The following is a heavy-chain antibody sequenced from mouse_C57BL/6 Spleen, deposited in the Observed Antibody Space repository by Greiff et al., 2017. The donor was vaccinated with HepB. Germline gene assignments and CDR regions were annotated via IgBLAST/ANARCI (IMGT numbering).Heavy chain of an antibody. CDR3: ASPDGYYPAWFDY. CDR1: GYSFTGYY. CDR2: INPSTGGT. Sequence: VQLQQSGPELVKPGASVKISCKASGYSFTGYYMNWVKQSPEKSLEWIGEINPSTGGTTYNQKFKAKATLTVEKSSSTAYMQLKSLTSEDSAVYCCASPDGYYPAWFDYWGQGTLVTVSA. D-gene: IGHD2-3*01. V-gene: IGHV1-42*01. J-gene: IGHJ3*01.